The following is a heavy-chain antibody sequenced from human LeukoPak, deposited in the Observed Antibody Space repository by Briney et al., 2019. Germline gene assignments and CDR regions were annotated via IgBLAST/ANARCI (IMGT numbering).Heavy chain of an antibody. D-gene: IGHD6-13*01. CDR3: AKDRQQLVIHNAVDI. V-gene: IGHV3-30*18. CDR2: ISYDGSHK. J-gene: IGHJ3*02. Sequence: GGSLRLSCAASGFTFSYYGVHWVRQAPGKGLEWVSVISYDGSHKYYTDSVKGRFTISRDNSKNTMYLQMNSLRAEDTAVYYCAKDRQQLVIHNAVDIWGQGTMVTVSS. CDR1: GFTFSYYG.